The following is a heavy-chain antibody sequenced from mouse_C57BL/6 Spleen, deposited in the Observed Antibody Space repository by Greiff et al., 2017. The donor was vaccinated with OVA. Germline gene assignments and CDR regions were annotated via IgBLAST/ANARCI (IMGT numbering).Heavy chain of an antibody. CDR3: ARNWSY. Sequence: EVQLQQSGPELVKPGASVKISCKASGYSFTGYYMNWVKQSPEKSLEWIGEINPSTGGTTYNQKFKAKATLTVDKSSSTAYMQLKSLTSEDSAVYYCARNWSYWGQGTTLTVSS. CDR2: INPSTGGT. V-gene: IGHV1-42*01. J-gene: IGHJ2*01. CDR1: GYSFTGYY. D-gene: IGHD4-1*01.